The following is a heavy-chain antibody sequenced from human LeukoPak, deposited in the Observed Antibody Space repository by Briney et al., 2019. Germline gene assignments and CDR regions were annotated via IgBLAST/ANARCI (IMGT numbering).Heavy chain of an antibody. CDR3: AGGSGYSYGSFDY. Sequence: SVKVSCKASGGTFSSYAISWVRQAPGQGLEWMGGIIPIFGTANYAQKFQGRVTITTDESTSTAYMELSSLRSEDTAVYYCAGGSGYSYGSFDYWGQGTLVTVSS. D-gene: IGHD5-18*01. V-gene: IGHV1-69*05. CDR2: IIPIFGTA. J-gene: IGHJ4*02. CDR1: GGTFSSYA.